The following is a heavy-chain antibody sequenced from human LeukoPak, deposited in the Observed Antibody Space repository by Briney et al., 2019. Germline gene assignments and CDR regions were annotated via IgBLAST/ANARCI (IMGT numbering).Heavy chain of an antibody. D-gene: IGHD4-23*01. CDR1: GGSISSGSYY. CDR3: ARDPRWYPNRGDAFDI. V-gene: IGHV4-61*02. Sequence: KPSETLSLTCTVSGGSISSGSYYWSWIRQPAGKGLEWIGRIYTSGSTNYNPSLKSRVTISVDTSKNQFSLKLSSVTAADTAVYYCARDPRWYPNRGDAFDIWGQGTMVTVSS. J-gene: IGHJ3*02. CDR2: IYTSGST.